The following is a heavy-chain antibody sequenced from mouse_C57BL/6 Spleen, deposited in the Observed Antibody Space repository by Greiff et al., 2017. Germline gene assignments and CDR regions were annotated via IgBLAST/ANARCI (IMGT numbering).Heavy chain of an antibody. CDR1: GFTFSDYY. J-gene: IGHJ4*01. Sequence: EVQLVESGGGLVQPGGSLKLSCAASGFTFSDYYMYWVRQTPEKRLEWVAYISNGGGSTYYPDNVKGRFTISRDNAKITLYLQMSRLKSEDTAMYYCARHEDYYGSMDYWGQGTSVTVSS. CDR2: ISNGGGST. CDR3: ARHEDYYGSMDY. D-gene: IGHD1-1*01. V-gene: IGHV5-12*01.